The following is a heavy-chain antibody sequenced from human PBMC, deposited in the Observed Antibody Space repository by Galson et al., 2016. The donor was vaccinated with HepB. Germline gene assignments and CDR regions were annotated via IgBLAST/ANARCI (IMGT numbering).Heavy chain of an antibody. D-gene: IGHD1-1*01. CDR3: ARGTAVLAGDAFDI. Sequence: LRLSCAASGFTVSDSYMGWVRQAPGKGLIWVSVIFGGGATYYADSAKDRFTISRDSSKNTLNLQMNSLRAEDTAVYYCARGTAVLAGDAFDIWGQGTLVTVSS. V-gene: IGHV3-53*01. J-gene: IGHJ3*02. CDR2: IFGGGAT. CDR1: GFTVSDSY.